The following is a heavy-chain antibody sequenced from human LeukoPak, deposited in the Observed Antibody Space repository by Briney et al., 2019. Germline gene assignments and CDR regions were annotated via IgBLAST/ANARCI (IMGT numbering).Heavy chain of an antibody. J-gene: IGHJ5*02. D-gene: IGHD3-3*01. CDR1: GGSISSSY. V-gene: IGHV4-59*12. CDR2: IYYSGST. Sequence: SETLSLTCTVSGGSISSSYWSWIRQPPGKGLEWIGYIYYSGSTNYNPSLKSRVTISVDTSKNQFSLKLSSVTAADTALYYCARVGNPLVTVFAWFDPWGQGTLVTVSS. CDR3: ARVGNPLVTVFAWFDP.